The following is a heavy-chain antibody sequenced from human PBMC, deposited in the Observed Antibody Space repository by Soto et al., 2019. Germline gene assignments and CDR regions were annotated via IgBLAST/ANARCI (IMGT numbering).Heavy chain of an antibody. V-gene: IGHV3-30-3*01. CDR3: ARDRGYDEYYGMDV. J-gene: IGHJ6*02. D-gene: IGHD5-12*01. CDR1: GFTFSSYA. CDR2: ISYDGSNK. Sequence: QVQLVESGGGVVQPGRSLRLSCAASGFTFSSYAMHWVRQAPGKGLEWVAVISYDGSNKYYADSVKGRFTISRDNSKNALYLQMSSLRAENTAVYYCARDRGYDEYYGMDVWGQGTTVTVSS.